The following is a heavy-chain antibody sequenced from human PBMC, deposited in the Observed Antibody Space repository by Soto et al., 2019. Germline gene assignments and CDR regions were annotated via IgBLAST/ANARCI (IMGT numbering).Heavy chain of an antibody. CDR3: ARLVYSGYELDY. Sequence: SETLSLTCTGSGGSISSSRFYRGWIRQSSGKGLEWIGSIYYSGSTYYNPSLKSRVTISVDTSKNQFSLKLSSVTAADTAVYYCARLVYSGYELDYWGQGTLVTVSS. CDR1: GGSISSSRFY. D-gene: IGHD5-12*01. V-gene: IGHV4-39*01. J-gene: IGHJ4*02. CDR2: IYYSGST.